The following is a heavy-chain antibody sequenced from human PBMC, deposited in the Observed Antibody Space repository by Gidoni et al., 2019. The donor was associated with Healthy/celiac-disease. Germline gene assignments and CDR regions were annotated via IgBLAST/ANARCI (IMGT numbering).Heavy chain of an antibody. CDR2: ISGSGGRT. CDR3: AKPWDYYDTMAFDY. J-gene: IGHJ4*02. CDR1: GFTFSSYA. V-gene: IGHV3-23*01. D-gene: IGHD3-22*01. Sequence: EVHLLESGGGLVQPGGSLRLSCSASGFTFSSYAMSWVRQAPGKGLEWVSAISGSGGRTYYADSVKGRLTIARDNSKNTLYLQMNSLRAEDTAVYYCAKPWDYYDTMAFDYWGQGTLVTVSS.